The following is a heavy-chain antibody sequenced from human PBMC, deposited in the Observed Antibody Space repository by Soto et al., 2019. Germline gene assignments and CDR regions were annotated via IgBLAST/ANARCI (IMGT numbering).Heavy chain of an antibody. CDR1: GFTFSNYA. V-gene: IGHV3-23*01. CDR3: AKNRGSGSYTNWNFDV. J-gene: IGHJ2*01. CDR2: IHSGGDYT. D-gene: IGHD1-26*01. Sequence: EVQVLESGGGLVQPGGSLRLSCAASGFTFSNYAMSWVRQAPGKGLEWVSTIHSGGDYTHYTASVKGRFTISRDNSRNTLFLQMNSLRAEDTAVYYCAKNRGSGSYTNWNFDVWGRGTVVTVSS.